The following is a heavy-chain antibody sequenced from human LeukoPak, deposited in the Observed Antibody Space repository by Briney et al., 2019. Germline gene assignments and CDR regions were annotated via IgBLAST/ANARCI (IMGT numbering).Heavy chain of an antibody. CDR1: GFTFSTYS. CDR3: ARVMSAGSPLDY. V-gene: IGHV3-48*02. J-gene: IGHJ4*02. CDR2: ISSSISTM. Sequence: GGSLRLSCAASGFTFSTYSMNWVRQAPGKGLEWVSYISSSISTMYYADSVEGRFTISRDNAKTSLYLQMNSLRDEDTAVYYCARVMSAGSPLDYWGQGTLVTVSS. D-gene: IGHD3-10*01.